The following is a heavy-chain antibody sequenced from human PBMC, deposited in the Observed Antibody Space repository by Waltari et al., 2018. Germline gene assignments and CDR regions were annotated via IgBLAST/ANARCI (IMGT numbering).Heavy chain of an antibody. CDR3: AKGADSSGYYSNWFDP. V-gene: IGHV3-30*02. Sequence: QVQLVESGGGVVQPGGSLRLSCAASGFSFSNHGVHWVRQDPGKGIEWVVFVSYDGINRHYADSVKGRFTISKDNSNNMLYLQMNSLRAEDTAVYYCAKGADSSGYYSNWFDPWGQGTLVTVSS. D-gene: IGHD3-22*01. CDR2: VSYDGINR. CDR1: GFSFSNHG. J-gene: IGHJ5*02.